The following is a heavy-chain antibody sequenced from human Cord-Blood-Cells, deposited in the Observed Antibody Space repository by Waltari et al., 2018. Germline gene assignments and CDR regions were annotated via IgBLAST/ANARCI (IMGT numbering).Heavy chain of an antibody. CDR3: TTDCSGSYYFDY. J-gene: IGHJ4*02. CDR1: GFTFSNAW. V-gene: IGHV3-15*01. D-gene: IGHD1-26*01. Sequence: EVQLVESGGGLVKPGVSLRLSCAASGFTFSNAWMSWVRQAPGKGLEWVGRIKSKTDGGTTDYAAPVKGRFTISRDDSKNTLYLQMNSLKTEDTAVYYCTTDCSGSYYFDYWGQGTLVTVSS. CDR2: IKSKTDGGTT.